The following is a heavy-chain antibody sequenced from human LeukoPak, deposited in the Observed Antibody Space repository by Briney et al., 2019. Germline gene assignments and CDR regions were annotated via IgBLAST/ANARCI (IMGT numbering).Heavy chain of an antibody. V-gene: IGHV5-51*01. CDR1: GYSFSSHW. CDR3: ACRDVLGDLGFVP. CDR2: IYPDDSDT. J-gene: IGHJ5*02. D-gene: IGHD3-16*01. Sequence: GESLKISCKGSGYSFSSHWIGWVRQMPGKDLEWMGLIYPDDSDTRYSPSFQGHVTISADTSISTAYLQWNSLKASDTAMYYCACRDVLGDLGFVPWGQGTLVTVSS.